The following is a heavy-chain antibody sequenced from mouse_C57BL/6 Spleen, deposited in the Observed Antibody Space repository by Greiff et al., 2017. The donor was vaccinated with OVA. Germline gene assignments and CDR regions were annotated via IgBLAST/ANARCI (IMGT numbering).Heavy chain of an antibody. J-gene: IGHJ1*03. Sequence: EVKVVESGEGLVKPGGSLKLFCAASGFTFSSYAMSWVRQTPEKRLEWVAYISSGGDYIYYADTVKGRFTISRDNARNTLYLQMSSLKSEDTAMYYCTRDQDGSSSSTFDVWGTGTTVTVSS. D-gene: IGHD1-1*01. V-gene: IGHV5-9-1*02. CDR3: TRDQDGSSSSTFDV. CDR2: ISSGGDYI. CDR1: GFTFSSYA.